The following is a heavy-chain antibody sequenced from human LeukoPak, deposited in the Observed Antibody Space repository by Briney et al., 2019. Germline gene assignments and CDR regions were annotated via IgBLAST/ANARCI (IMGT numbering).Heavy chain of an antibody. V-gene: IGHV1-18*01. J-gene: IGHJ5*02. CDR3: ARVPPNHVVAGAINWFDP. D-gene: IGHD2-15*01. CDR2: ISPYNGNT. Sequence: GASVKVSCTASSYTFTSYGISWVRQAPGQGLEWMGWISPYNGNTNYAQKLQGRVTMTTDTSTSTAYMELRSLRSDDTAVYYCARVPPNHVVAGAINWFDPWGQGTLVTVSS. CDR1: SYTFTSYG.